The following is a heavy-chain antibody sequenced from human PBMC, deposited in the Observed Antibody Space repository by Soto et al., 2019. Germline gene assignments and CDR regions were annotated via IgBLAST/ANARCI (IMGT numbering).Heavy chain of an antibody. V-gene: IGHV5-51*01. J-gene: IGHJ4*02. CDR2: IYPGDSDT. Sequence: GESLKISCKGSGYSFTSYWIGWVRQMPGKGLEWMGIIYPGDSDTRYSPSFQGQVTISADKSISTAYLQWSSLKASDTAMYYCARLEYDFWSGSNFDYWGQGTLVTVSS. D-gene: IGHD3-3*01. CDR3: ARLEYDFWSGSNFDY. CDR1: GYSFTSYW.